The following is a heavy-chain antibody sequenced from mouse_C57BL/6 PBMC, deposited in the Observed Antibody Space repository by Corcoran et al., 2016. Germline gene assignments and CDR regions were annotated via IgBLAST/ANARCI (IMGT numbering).Heavy chain of an antibody. CDR3: SRQQIYYGNPYAMDY. J-gene: IGHJ4*01. Sequence: QIQLQQSGPELVKPGASVKISCKASGYTFTDYYINWVKQRPGQGLEWIGWIYPGSGNTKYNEKFKGKATLTVDTSSSTAYMQLSSLTSEDSAVYFCSRQQIYYGNPYAMDYWGQGTSVTVSS. CDR1: GYTFTDYY. D-gene: IGHD2-1*01. CDR2: IYPGSGNT. V-gene: IGHV1-84*01.